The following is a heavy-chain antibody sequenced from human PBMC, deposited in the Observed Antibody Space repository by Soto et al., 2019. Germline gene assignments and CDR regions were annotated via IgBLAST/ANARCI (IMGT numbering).Heavy chain of an antibody. CDR2: IYYSWST. V-gene: IGHV4-59*08. Sequence: QVQLQESGPGLVKPSETLSLTCTVSGGSISSYYWSWIRQPPGKGLEWIGYIYYSWSTNYNPSLKRRVTISIDSAKMQYTLKGISVTAADTAVYYCARHGVYGDYVRDYWGQGTLVTVSS. CDR3: ARHGVYGDYVRDY. D-gene: IGHD4-17*01. J-gene: IGHJ4*02. CDR1: GGSISSYY.